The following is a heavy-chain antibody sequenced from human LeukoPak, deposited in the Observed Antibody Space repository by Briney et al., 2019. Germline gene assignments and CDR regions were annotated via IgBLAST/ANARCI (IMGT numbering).Heavy chain of an antibody. CDR2: IYSSGST. J-gene: IGHJ5*02. CDR1: GGSIGNYY. D-gene: IGHD3-16*01. V-gene: IGHV4-4*07. CDR3: ARGGSRFDP. Sequence: SETLSLTCTVSGGSIGNYYWSWIRQPAGNGLEWIGRIYSSGSTDHSPSLKSRVTMSVDTSKNQFSLRLSPVTAADTAVYYCARGGSRFDPWGQGTLVTVSS.